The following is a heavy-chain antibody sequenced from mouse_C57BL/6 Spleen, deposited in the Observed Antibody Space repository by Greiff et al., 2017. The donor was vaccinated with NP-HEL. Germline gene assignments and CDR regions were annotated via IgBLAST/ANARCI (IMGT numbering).Heavy chain of an antibody. V-gene: IGHV2-2*01. Sequence: QVQLQQSGPGLVQPSQSLSIPCTVSGFSLTSYGVHWVRQSPGKGLEWLGVIWSGGSTDYNAAFISRLSISKDTSKSQVFFKMNSLQADDTAIYYCASHYYGSSHYAMDYWGQGTSVTVSS. CDR2: IWSGGST. CDR1: GFSLTSYG. D-gene: IGHD1-1*01. J-gene: IGHJ4*01. CDR3: ASHYYGSSHYAMDY.